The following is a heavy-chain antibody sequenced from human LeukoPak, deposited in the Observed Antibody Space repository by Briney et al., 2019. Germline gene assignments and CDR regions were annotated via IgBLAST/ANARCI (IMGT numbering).Heavy chain of an antibody. J-gene: IGHJ3*02. CDR3: AHSQVYSYGSFHDAYDI. Sequence: SGPALVKPTQTLTLTCTFSGFSLSTSGMCVSWIRQPPGKALEWLALIYWDDDSRYSPSLKSRLTIAKDTSKNQVVLTMTNMDSVDTATYYCAHSQVYSYGSFHDAYDIWGLGTLVTVSS. V-gene: IGHV2-5*08. CDR2: IYWDDDS. CDR1: GFSLSTSGMC. D-gene: IGHD5-18*01.